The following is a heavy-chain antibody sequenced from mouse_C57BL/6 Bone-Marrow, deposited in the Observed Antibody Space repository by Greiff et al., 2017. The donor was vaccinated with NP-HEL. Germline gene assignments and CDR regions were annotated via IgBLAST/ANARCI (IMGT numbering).Heavy chain of an antibody. CDR3: ARRPFITTVEGYAMDY. V-gene: IGHV1-72*01. CDR1: GYTFTSYW. J-gene: IGHJ4*01. Sequence: QVQLQQPGAELVKPGASVKLSCKASGYTFTSYWMHWVKQRPGRGLEWIGRIDPNSGGTKYNEKFKSKATLTVDKPSSTAYMQLSSLTSEDSAGYYCARRPFITTVEGYAMDYWGQGTSVTVSS. D-gene: IGHD1-1*01. CDR2: IDPNSGGT.